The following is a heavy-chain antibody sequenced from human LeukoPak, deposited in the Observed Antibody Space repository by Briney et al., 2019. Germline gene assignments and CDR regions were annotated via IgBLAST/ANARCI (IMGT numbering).Heavy chain of an antibody. CDR1: GFTFSSYG. V-gene: IGHV3-30*03. CDR3: ATYDFPTLTYYYYYGMDV. CDR2: ISYDGSNK. D-gene: IGHD3-3*01. J-gene: IGHJ6*02. Sequence: PGGSLILSCAASGFTFSSYGMHWVRQAPGKGLEWVAVISYDGSNKYYADSVKGRFTISRDNSKNTLYLQMNSLRAEDTAVYYCATYDFPTLTYYYYYGMDVWGQGTTVTVSS.